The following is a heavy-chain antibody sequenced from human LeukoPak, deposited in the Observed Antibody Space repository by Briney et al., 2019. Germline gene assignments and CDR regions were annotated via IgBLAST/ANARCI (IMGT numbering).Heavy chain of an antibody. Sequence: GGSLRLSCAASGFTFSSYSMNWVRQAPGKGLEWVSRINSDGSTTTYADSVKGRLTISRDNAKNTLYLQMNSLRAEDTAVYYCARGYYSASRIDYWGQGALVTVSS. J-gene: IGHJ4*02. CDR2: INSDGSTT. CDR1: GFTFSSYS. CDR3: ARGYYSASRIDY. D-gene: IGHD2-2*01. V-gene: IGHV3-74*01.